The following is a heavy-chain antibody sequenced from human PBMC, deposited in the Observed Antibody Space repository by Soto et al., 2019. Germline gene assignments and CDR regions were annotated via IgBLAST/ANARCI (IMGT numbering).Heavy chain of an antibody. CDR2: ISTYNGNT. J-gene: IGHJ4*02. D-gene: IGHD2-21*01. CDR1: GYTFTDSG. CDR3: VKPRPYEPCSFSH. V-gene: IGHV1-18*01. Sequence: ASVKIACTASGYTFTDSGISGLRQAPGQGPEWMGWISTYNGNTNYAQKLQGRVTMTTDTSTITAYMELRSLRFDDTATHSCVKPRPYEPCSFSHGARGT.